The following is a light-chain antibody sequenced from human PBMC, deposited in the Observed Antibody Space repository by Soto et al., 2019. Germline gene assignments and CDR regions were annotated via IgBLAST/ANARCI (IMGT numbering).Light chain of an antibody. V-gene: IGKV3-20*01. CDR1: QSVSNNY. J-gene: IGKJ2*01. CDR2: GSS. CDR3: QQYGNSPPYT. Sequence: EFVLTQSPGTLSLSPGERATLSCRASQSVSNNYLAWYQQKPGQAPRLLIFGSSDRATGIPDRFSGSGSGTDFTLTISRLEPGDFAVYYCQQYGNSPPYTFGQGTKLEIK.